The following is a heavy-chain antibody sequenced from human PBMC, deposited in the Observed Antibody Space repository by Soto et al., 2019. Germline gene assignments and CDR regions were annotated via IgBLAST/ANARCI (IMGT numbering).Heavy chain of an antibody. J-gene: IGHJ4*02. CDR2: INPNSDVR. V-gene: IGHV1-2*02. CDR1: GYTFNSYY. CDR3: VRVGLNRNYDFDF. Sequence: QVQLVQSGAEVKKPGAAVKVSCKASGYTFNSYYIHWVRQAPGQGLEWMGWINPNSDVRGYAQSFQGRVTMTRDMSMTTDYMDLTRLRSDDTAVYYCVRVGLNRNYDFDFWGQGTLITVSS. D-gene: IGHD3-16*01.